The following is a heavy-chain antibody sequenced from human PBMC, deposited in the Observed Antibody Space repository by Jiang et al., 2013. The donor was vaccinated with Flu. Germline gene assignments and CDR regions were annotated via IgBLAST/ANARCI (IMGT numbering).Heavy chain of an antibody. CDR2: INTNTGNP. CDR3: ARRGYYYGSGSYYGGDNWFDP. V-gene: IGHV7-4-1*02. Sequence: QSGSELKKPGASVKVSCKASGYTFTSYAMNWVRQAPGQGLEWMGWINTNTGNPTYARGFTGRFVFSLDTSVSTAYLQISSLKAEDTAVYYCARRGYYYGSGSYYGGDNWFDPWGQGTLVTVSS. CDR1: GYTFTSYA. J-gene: IGHJ5*02. D-gene: IGHD3-10*01.